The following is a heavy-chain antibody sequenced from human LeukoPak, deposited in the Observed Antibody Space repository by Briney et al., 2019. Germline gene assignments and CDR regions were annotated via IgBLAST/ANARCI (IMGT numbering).Heavy chain of an antibody. D-gene: IGHD6-13*01. CDR2: IYYSGST. V-gene: IGHV4-59*08. CDR1: GGSISSYY. J-gene: IGHJ5*02. Sequence: SETLSLTCTVSGGSISSYYWSWIRQPPGKGLEWIGYIYYSGSTNYNPSLKSRVTISVDTSKNQFSLKLSSVTAADTAVYYCARLEAAVFNWFDPWGQGTLVTVSS. CDR3: ARLEAAVFNWFDP.